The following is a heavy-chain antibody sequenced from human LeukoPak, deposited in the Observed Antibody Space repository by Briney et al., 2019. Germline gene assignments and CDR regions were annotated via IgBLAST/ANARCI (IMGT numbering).Heavy chain of an antibody. CDR1: GESFSGYY. V-gene: IGHV4-34*01. CDR3: AREAPVYGSGSLNDI. J-gene: IGHJ3*02. Sequence: SETLSLTCAVYGESFSGYYWSWIRQPPGKGLEWIGEINHRGSTNYNPSLKSRVTMSVDTSKNQFSLKLSSVTAADTAVYYCAREAPVYGSGSLNDIWGQGTMVTVSS. CDR2: INHRGST. D-gene: IGHD3-10*01.